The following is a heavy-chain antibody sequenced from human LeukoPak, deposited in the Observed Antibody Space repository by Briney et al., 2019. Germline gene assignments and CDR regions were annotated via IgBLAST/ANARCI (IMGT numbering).Heavy chain of an antibody. V-gene: IGHV3-48*03. J-gene: IGHJ5*02. CDR3: ARHDWFDP. D-gene: IGHD3-3*01. CDR1: GFTFSSYE. Sequence: GGSLRLSCAASGFTFSSYEMNWVRQAPGKGLEWVSYISSSGSTIYYADSVKGRFTISRDNSKNTLYLQMNSLRAEDTAIYYCARHDWFDPWGQGTLVTVSS. CDR2: ISSSGSTI.